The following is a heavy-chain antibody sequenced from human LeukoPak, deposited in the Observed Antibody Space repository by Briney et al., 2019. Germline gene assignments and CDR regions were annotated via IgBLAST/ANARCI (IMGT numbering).Heavy chain of an antibody. CDR1: GGSISSGGYY. CDR3: ARETKYYDFWSGYYRRGHYFDY. Sequence: SETLSLTCTVSGGSISSGGYYWSWIRQPPGKGPEWIGYIYYSGSTYYNPSLKSRVTISVDTSKNQFSLKLSSVTAADTAVYYCARETKYYDFWSGYYRRGHYFDYWGQGTLVTVSS. D-gene: IGHD3-3*01. J-gene: IGHJ4*02. CDR2: IYYSGST. V-gene: IGHV4-30-4*01.